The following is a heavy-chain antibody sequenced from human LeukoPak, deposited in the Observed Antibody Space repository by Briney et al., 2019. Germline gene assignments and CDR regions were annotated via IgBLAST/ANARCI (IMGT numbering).Heavy chain of an antibody. CDR1: GYSISSNYY. V-gene: IGHV4-38-2*02. Sequence: SETLSLTCTVSGYSISSNYYWGWIRQPPGKGLEWIGSIYHSGSTYYNPSLKSRVTMSVDTSKNQFSLKLSSVTAADTAVYYCARDKEGLNYFDYWGQGTLVTVSS. CDR3: ARDKEGLNYFDY. J-gene: IGHJ4*02. CDR2: IYHSGST.